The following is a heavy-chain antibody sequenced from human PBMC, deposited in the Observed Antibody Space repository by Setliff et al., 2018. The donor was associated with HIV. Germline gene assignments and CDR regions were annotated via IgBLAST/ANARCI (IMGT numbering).Heavy chain of an antibody. Sequence: GASVKVSCKASGCTFTGYYMHWVRQAPGQGPEWLGRINPKSGGTRYAQKFQGRVSMTRDTAISTAYMELSRLRSDDSAVYYCARLPFITIFGVLNGDDGFDIWG. J-gene: IGHJ3*02. D-gene: IGHD3-3*01. CDR3: ARLPFITIFGVLNGDDGFDI. V-gene: IGHV1-2*06. CDR2: INPKSGGT. CDR1: GCTFTGYY.